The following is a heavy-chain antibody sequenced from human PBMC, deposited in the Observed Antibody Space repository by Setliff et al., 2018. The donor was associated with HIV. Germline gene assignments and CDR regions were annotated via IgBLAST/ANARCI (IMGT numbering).Heavy chain of an antibody. CDR1: GGSISSGGYY. J-gene: IGHJ4*02. Sequence: PSETLSLTCTVSGGSISSGGYYWSWIRQHPEKGLEWIGYVYYNGDTYYNPSLKGRVTLSVDTSKNQFSLNLSSVTAADTAVYYCARAPGVTPFDHWGPGTLVTSPQ. CDR2: VYYNGDT. V-gene: IGHV4-31*03. CDR3: ARAPGVTPFDH. D-gene: IGHD2-21*02.